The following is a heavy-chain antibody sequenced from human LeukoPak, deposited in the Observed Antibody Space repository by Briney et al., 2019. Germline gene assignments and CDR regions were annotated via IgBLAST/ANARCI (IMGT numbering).Heavy chain of an antibody. Sequence: GGSLRLSCLTSGFTLSTNAMSWVRQAPGKGLEWISGISGSGASTYYADSVKGRFTISRDDSRNTLYLQMNSLRGDDTAVYYCAVGGNSLDYWGQGTLVTVSS. CDR2: ISGSGAST. V-gene: IGHV3-23*01. J-gene: IGHJ4*02. D-gene: IGHD4-23*01. CDR3: AVGGNSLDY. CDR1: GFTLSTNA.